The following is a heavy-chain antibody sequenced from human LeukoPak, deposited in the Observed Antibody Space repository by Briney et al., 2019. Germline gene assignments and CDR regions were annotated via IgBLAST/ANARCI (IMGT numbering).Heavy chain of an antibody. CDR3: ARDYYDSSGYYFARWFDP. CDR1: GYTFTGYY. Sequence: ASVKVSCKAPGYTFTGYYMHWVRQAPGQELEWMGWINPNSGGTNYAQKFQGRVTMTRDTSISTAYMELSRLRSDDTAVYYCARDYYDSSGYYFARWFDPWGQGTLVTVSS. CDR2: INPNSGGT. D-gene: IGHD3-22*01. J-gene: IGHJ5*02. V-gene: IGHV1-2*02.